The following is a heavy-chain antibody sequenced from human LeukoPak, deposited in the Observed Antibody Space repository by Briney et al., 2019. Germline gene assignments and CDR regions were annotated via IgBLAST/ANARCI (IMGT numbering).Heavy chain of an antibody. CDR1: GASVGSAGNY. V-gene: IGHV4-61*08. CDR2: VYYISNT. Sequence: TSETLSLTCSVSGASVGSAGNYWSWLLQPPGGGLEWIGYVYYISNTNYNPSLKSRVTMSVNPSTNQFSLKLSSVTAADTAMYYCARTQSQSGSYRYYFGYWGQGTLVTVSS. J-gene: IGHJ4*02. CDR3: ARTQSQSGSYRYYFGY. D-gene: IGHD1-26*01.